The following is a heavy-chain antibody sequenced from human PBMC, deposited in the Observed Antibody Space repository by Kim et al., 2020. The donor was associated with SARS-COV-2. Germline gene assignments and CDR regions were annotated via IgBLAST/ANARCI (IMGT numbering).Heavy chain of an antibody. Sequence: GGSLRLSCAASGFTFSSYGMHWVRQAPGKGLEWVAVISYDGSNKYYADSVKGRFTISRDNSKNTLYLQMNSLRAEDTAVYYCAKGHNTMGYYGSGSNGAWFDPWGQGTLVTVSS. CDR1: GFTFSSYG. CDR2: ISYDGSNK. D-gene: IGHD3-10*01. J-gene: IGHJ5*02. V-gene: IGHV3-30*18. CDR3: AKGHNTMGYYGSGSNGAWFDP.